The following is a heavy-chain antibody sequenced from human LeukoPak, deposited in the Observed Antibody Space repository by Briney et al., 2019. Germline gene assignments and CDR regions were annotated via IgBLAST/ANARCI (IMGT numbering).Heavy chain of an antibody. J-gene: IGHJ6*03. V-gene: IGHV4-61*02. D-gene: IGHD3-10*01. Sequence: TASQTLSLTCTVSGDSISSGDYYWSWIRQPAGKGLEWIGRISSSGSTYYNPSLKSRVTLSVDTSKTHFSLRLSSVTAADTAVYYCAREDSGSYYNYYYFYMDVWGKGTTVTISS. CDR1: GDSISSGDYY. CDR3: AREDSGSYYNYYYFYMDV. CDR2: ISSSGST.